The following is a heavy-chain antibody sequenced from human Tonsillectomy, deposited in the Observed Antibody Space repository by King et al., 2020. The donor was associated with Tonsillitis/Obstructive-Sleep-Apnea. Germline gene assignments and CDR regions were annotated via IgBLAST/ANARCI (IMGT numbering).Heavy chain of an antibody. V-gene: IGHV2-5*02. CDR2: IYWDDDK. J-gene: IGHJ4*02. D-gene: IGHD2-2*03. CDR3: EQMDLRRPFDY. CDR1: GFSLSTSGVG. Sequence: TLKDSCPTLLKPTQTLTLTCTFSGFSLSTSGVGVGWIRQPPGKALEWLALIYWDDDKRYSPSLKSRLTITKDTSKNQVVLTMTNMDPVDTATYYCEQMDLRRPFDYWGQGHLVTVSS.